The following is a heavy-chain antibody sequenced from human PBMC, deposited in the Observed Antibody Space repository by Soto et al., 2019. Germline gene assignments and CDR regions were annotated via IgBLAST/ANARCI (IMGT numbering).Heavy chain of an antibody. CDR1: GFTFSSYA. Sequence: PGGSLRLSCAASGFTFSSYALSWVRQAPGKGLEWVSSISSSGDRTYYADSVKGRFTISRDYSKSTLFLQMNSLRAEDTAIYYCAKYIVVAQAYGMDVWGQGTTVTVSS. V-gene: IGHV3-23*01. CDR2: ISSSGDRT. J-gene: IGHJ6*02. CDR3: AKYIVVAQAYGMDV. D-gene: IGHD3-22*01.